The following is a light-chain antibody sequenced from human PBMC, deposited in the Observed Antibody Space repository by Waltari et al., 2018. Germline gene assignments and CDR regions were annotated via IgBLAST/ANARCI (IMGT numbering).Light chain of an antibody. CDR3: QHYVRLPAT. J-gene: IGKJ1*01. Sequence: EIVLAQSPGTLSLSPGERATLSCMASQSVSRALAWYQQKPGQAPRLLLYGASSSATGIPDRFSGSGSGTDFSLTISRLEPEDFAVYFCQHYVRLPATFGQGTKVEIK. CDR2: GAS. V-gene: IGKV3-20*01. CDR1: QSVSRA.